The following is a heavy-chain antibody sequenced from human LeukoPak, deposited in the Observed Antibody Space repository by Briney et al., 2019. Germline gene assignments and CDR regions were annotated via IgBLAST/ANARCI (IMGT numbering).Heavy chain of an antibody. CDR3: AKASYSSGWLFDY. D-gene: IGHD6-19*01. J-gene: IGHJ4*02. Sequence: GGSLRLSCAASGFTFGSYAMSWVRQAPGKGLEWVSAISGSGGSTYYADSVKGRFTISRDNSKNTLYLQMNSLRAEDTAVYYCAKASYSSGWLFDYWGQGTLVTVSS. CDR1: GFTFGSYA. CDR2: ISGSGGST. V-gene: IGHV3-23*01.